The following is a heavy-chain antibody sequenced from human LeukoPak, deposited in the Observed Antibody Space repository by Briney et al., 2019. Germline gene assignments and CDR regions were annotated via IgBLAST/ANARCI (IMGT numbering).Heavy chain of an antibody. J-gene: IGHJ6*03. CDR1: GGSISSSSYY. CDR2: IYYSGST. Sequence: PSETLSLTCTVSGGSISSSSYYWGWIRQPPGKGLEWIGSIYYSGSTYYNPSLKSRVTISVDTSKNQFSLKLSSVTAADTAVYYCARLAGYYYYYMDVWGKGTTVTISS. D-gene: IGHD6-25*01. CDR3: ARLAGYYYYYMDV. V-gene: IGHV4-39*01.